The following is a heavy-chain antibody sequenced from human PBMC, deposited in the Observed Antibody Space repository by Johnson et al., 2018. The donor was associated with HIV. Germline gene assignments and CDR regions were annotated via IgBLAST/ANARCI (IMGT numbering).Heavy chain of an antibody. Sequence: EVQLVESGGGLVQPGGSLRLSCAASGFTVSSNYMSWVRQAPGKGLEWVGRIKSKTDGGTPDYAAPVKGRFTISRDDSKKTLYLQMDSLKSEDTAVYYCTTWTWERDFSIWGQGTMVTVSS. CDR3: TTWTWERDFSI. CDR1: GFTVSSNY. V-gene: IGHV3-15*01. CDR2: IKSKTDGGTP. J-gene: IGHJ3*02. D-gene: IGHD1-26*01.